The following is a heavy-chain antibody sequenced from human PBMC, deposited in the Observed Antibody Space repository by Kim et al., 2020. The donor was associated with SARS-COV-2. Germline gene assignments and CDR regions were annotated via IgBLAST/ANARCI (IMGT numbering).Heavy chain of an antibody. D-gene: IGHD1-20*01. CDR1: GFTFSTYW. CDR3: ARGYLVDAFDI. CDR2: INSDGSSI. Sequence: GGSLRLSCAVSGFTFSTYWMHWVRQAPGKGLVWVARINSDGSSISYADSVKGRFTISRDNAKNTLYLQMNSLRAEDTAVYYCARGYLVDAFDIWGQGTM. J-gene: IGHJ3*02. V-gene: IGHV3-74*01.